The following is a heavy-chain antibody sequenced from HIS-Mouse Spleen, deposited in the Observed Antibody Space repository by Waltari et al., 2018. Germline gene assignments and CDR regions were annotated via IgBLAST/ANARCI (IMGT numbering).Heavy chain of an antibody. CDR3: ARDQRVVNYFDY. D-gene: IGHD2-21*01. J-gene: IGHJ4*02. CDR2: IGYDGSNK. Sequence: QVQLVESGGGVVQPGRSLRLSCAASGFTFSSYGMHWVRQAPGKGREWVAVIGYDGSNKDYEDSVKGRFTISRDNSKNTLYLQMNSLRAEDTAVYYCARDQRVVNYFDYWGQGTLVTVSS. V-gene: IGHV3-33*01. CDR1: GFTFSSYG.